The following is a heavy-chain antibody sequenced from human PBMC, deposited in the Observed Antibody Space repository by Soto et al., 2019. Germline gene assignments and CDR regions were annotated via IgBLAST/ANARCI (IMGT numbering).Heavy chain of an antibody. D-gene: IGHD6-13*01. Sequence: GGSLRLSCAASGFTVSSNYMSWVRQAPGKGLEWVSVIYSGGSTYYADSVKGRFTISRDNSKNTLYLQMNSLRVEDTALYYCAKADYSYSWAPGDYWGQGTLVTVSS. CDR3: AKADYSYSWAPGDY. CDR2: IYSGGST. V-gene: IGHV3-66*01. CDR1: GFTVSSNY. J-gene: IGHJ4*02.